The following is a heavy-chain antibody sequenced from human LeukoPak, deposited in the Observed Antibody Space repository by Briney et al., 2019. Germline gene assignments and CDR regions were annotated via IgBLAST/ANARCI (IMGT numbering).Heavy chain of an antibody. Sequence: PGGSLRLSCAASGFTFSSYSMNWVRQAPGKGLEWVSSISSSSSYIYYADSVKGRFTISRDNAKNSLYLQMNSLRAEDTAVYYCARDTYNYYYDSSGYSKPFDYWGRGTLVTVSS. J-gene: IGHJ4*02. D-gene: IGHD3-22*01. V-gene: IGHV3-21*01. CDR2: ISSSSSYI. CDR1: GFTFSSYS. CDR3: ARDTYNYYYDSSGYSKPFDY.